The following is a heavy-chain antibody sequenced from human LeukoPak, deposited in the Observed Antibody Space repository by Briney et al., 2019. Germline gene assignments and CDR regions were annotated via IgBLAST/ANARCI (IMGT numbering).Heavy chain of an antibody. CDR1: GYTFTGYY. V-gene: IGHV1-2*02. CDR3: ARESPGIAAAGIHY. J-gene: IGHJ4*02. CDR2: INPNSGGT. D-gene: IGHD6-13*01. Sequence: ASVKVSCTASGYTFTGYYMHWVRQAPGQGLEWMGWINPNSGGTNYAQKFQGRVTMTRDTSISTAYMELSRLRSDDTAVYYCARESPGIAAAGIHYWGQGTLVTVSS.